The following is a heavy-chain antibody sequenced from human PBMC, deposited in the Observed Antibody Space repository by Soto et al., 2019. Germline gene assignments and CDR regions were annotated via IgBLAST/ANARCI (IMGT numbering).Heavy chain of an antibody. CDR3: TTWLEGTSGGVDN. CDR1: GFSFRKAY. D-gene: IGHD6-19*01. J-gene: IGHJ4*02. Sequence: EVHLVESGGGLVEPGGSLRLSCAGSGFSFRKAYMSWVRQAPGRGPEWVGRIKTEGDGGTREYAAPVRGRFSISRADSRSTLYMQMTSLKSGDTASYYCTTWLEGTSGGVDNWCQGTLVTGSS. V-gene: IGHV3-15*01. CDR2: IKTEGDGGTR.